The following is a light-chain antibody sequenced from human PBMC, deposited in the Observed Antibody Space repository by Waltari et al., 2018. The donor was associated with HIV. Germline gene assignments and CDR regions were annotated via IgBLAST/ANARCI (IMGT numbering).Light chain of an antibody. Sequence: QSALTQPASVSGSPGQSITISCTGTSSDVGGYNYVSWYQQHPGKAPKLMIYHVRNRPSGVSNRFSGSKSGNTASLTISGLQAEDEADYYCSSYTSSSTLVFGTGTKVTVL. CDR2: HVR. V-gene: IGLV2-14*03. CDR3: SSYTSSSTLV. CDR1: SSDVGGYNY. J-gene: IGLJ1*01.